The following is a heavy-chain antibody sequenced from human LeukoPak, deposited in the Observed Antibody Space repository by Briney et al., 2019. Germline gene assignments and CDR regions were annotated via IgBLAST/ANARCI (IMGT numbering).Heavy chain of an antibody. Sequence: GGSLRLSCAASGFTLSSYGMHWVRQAPGKGLEWVAVIWYDGSNKYYADSVKGRFTISRDNSKNTLYLQMNSLRAEDTAVYYCASQTPYYGMDVWGQGTTVTVSS. V-gene: IGHV3-33*01. CDR1: GFTLSSYG. J-gene: IGHJ6*02. CDR2: IWYDGSNK. CDR3: ASQTPYYGMDV.